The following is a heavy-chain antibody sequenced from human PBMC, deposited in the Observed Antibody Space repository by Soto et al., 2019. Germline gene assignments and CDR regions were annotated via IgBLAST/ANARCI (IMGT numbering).Heavy chain of an antibody. D-gene: IGHD3-10*02. CDR3: AWAVCAGSYAYYYYGMDV. CDR2: INSDGTST. V-gene: IGHV3-74*01. J-gene: IGHJ6*01. Sequence: EVQVVESGGGLVQPGGSLRLSCAASGFTFSNYWIHWVRQAPGKGLVWVSRINSDGTSTSYADSVKGRFTISRDNAKNTVYLHMTMGRVEDTAGYNCAWAVCAGSYAYYYYGMDVRGQGTTVT. CDR1: GFTFSNYW.